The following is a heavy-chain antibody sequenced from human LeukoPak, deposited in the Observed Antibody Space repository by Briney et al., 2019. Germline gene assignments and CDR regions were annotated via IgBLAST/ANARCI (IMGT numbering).Heavy chain of an antibody. CDR3: VKGRISEDGLDL. J-gene: IGHJ4*02. Sequence: GGSLRLSCAATGFTFSRSAMTWVRQTPGKGLDWVSSISSSGNTYYADSVKGRFTISRDNSKNMLYLQMNSLRAEDTAVYYCVKGRISEDGLDLWGQGTLVTVSS. V-gene: IGHV3-23*01. D-gene: IGHD6-13*01. CDR2: ISSSGNT. CDR1: GFTFSRSA.